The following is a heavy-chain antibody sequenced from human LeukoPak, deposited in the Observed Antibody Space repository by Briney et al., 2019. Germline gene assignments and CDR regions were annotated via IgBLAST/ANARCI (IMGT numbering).Heavy chain of an antibody. V-gene: IGHV4-4*07. CDR1: GGSISSYY. D-gene: IGHD1-26*01. CDR3: ARDSGNYYYYYMDV. J-gene: IGHJ6*03. Sequence: PSETLSLTCTVSGGSISSYYWSWIRQPAEKGLEWIGRIYTSGSTNYNPSLKSRVTMSVDTSKNQLSLKLSSVTAADAAVYYCARDSGNYYYYYMDVWGKGTTVTVSS. CDR2: IYTSGST.